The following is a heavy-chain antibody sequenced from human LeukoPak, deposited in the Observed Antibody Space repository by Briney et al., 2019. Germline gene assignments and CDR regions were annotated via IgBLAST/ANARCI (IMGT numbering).Heavy chain of an antibody. CDR2: IKSKTDGGTT. CDR1: GFTFSNAW. J-gene: IGHJ4*02. CDR3: LSDFGSLDY. V-gene: IGHV3-15*01. Sequence: GGSLRLSCAASGFTFSNAWMTWVRQAPGKGLEWVGRIKSKTDGGTTDYAAPVKGRFSIPRDDSKNTLYLQMNSLKTEGTAVYYCLSDFGSLDYWGQGTLVTVSS. D-gene: IGHD3-3*01.